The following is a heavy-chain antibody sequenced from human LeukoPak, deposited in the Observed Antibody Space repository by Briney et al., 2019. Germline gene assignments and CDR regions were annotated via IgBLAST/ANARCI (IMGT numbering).Heavy chain of an antibody. CDR2: MNPNSGNS. CDR1: GYTFTSYD. J-gene: IGHJ5*02. CDR3: ARGRRILGIAARPPRGYWFDP. D-gene: IGHD6-6*01. V-gene: IGHV1-8*01. Sequence: ASVKVSCKASGYTFTSYDINWVRQATGQGLEWMGWMNPNSGNSGYAQKFQGRVTMTRNTSISTAYMELSSLRSEDTAVYYCARGRRILGIAARPPRGYWFDPWGQGTLVTVSS.